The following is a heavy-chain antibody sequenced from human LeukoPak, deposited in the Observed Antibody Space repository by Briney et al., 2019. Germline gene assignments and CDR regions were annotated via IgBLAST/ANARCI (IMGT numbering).Heavy chain of an antibody. Sequence: ASVKVSCKASGYTFTSYGISWVRQAPGQGLEWMGGIIPIFGTANYAQKFQGRVTITADESTSTAYMELSSLRSEDTAVYYCARVSDYGPLDYWGQGTLVTVSS. CDR2: IIPIFGTA. D-gene: IGHD4-17*01. J-gene: IGHJ4*02. CDR1: GYTFTSYG. CDR3: ARVSDYGPLDY. V-gene: IGHV1-69*13.